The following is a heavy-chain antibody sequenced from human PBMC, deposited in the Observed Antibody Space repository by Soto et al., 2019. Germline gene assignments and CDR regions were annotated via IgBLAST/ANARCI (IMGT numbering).Heavy chain of an antibody. CDR3: ARGGRDYYDSSGYYYGEDY. CDR2: IIPIFGTA. CDR1: GGTFSSYA. Sequence: SVKVSCKASGGTFSSYAISWVRQAPGQGLEWMGGIIPIFGTANYAQKFQGRVTITADESTSTAYMELSSLRSEDTAVYYCARGGRDYYDSSGYYYGEDYWRHGTLVTVSS. J-gene: IGHJ4*01. D-gene: IGHD3-22*01. V-gene: IGHV1-69*13.